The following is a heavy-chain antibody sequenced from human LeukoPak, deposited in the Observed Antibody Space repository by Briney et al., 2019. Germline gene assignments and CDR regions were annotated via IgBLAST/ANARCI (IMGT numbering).Heavy chain of an antibody. CDR3: ARQRSLSVVVPAAPYYFDY. V-gene: IGHV4-39*01. J-gene: IGHJ4*02. CDR1: GGSISSSSYY. Sequence: SETLSLTCTVSGGSISSSSYYWGWIRQPPGKGLEWIGSIYYSGSTYYNPSLKSRVTISVDTSKNQFPLKLSSVTAADTAVYYCARQRSLSVVVPAAPYYFDYWGQGTLVTVSS. CDR2: IYYSGST. D-gene: IGHD2-2*01.